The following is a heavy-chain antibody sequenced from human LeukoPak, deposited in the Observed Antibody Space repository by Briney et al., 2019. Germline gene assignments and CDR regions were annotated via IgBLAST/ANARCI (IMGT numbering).Heavy chain of an antibody. J-gene: IGHJ3*02. Sequence: GGSLRLSCAASEFTISSYWMTWVRQAPGKGLEWVSNIKKDGSKEYDVDSAKGRFTISRANAENSLYLQMNSLRAEDTAVYYCASDPPWASDAFDIWGQGTMVTVSS. CDR3: ASDPPWASDAFDI. D-gene: IGHD7-27*01. V-gene: IGHV3-7*01. CDR2: IKKDGSKE. CDR1: EFTISSYW.